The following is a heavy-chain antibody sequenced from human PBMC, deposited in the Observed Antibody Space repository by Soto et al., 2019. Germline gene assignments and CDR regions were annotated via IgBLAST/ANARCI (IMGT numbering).Heavy chain of an antibody. Sequence: GGSLRLSCVASGFTFSTHVLHWVRQAPGKGLEWVAVASPSEAIKIYADSVKGRFTISGDNSRSTLYLQMNSLRPEDTAIYYCARDPIPGAPDYLDYWGQGTLVTVSS. D-gene: IGHD2-2*01. CDR2: ASPSEAIK. CDR3: ARDPIPGAPDYLDY. J-gene: IGHJ4*02. V-gene: IGHV3-30-3*01. CDR1: GFTFSTHV.